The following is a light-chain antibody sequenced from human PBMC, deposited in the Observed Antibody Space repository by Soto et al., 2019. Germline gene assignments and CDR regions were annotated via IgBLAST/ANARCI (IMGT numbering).Light chain of an antibody. V-gene: IGKV3-15*01. CDR1: QSVSSN. CDR3: QQYNNWPFT. Sequence: EIVMTQSPATLSVSPGERATLSCRASQSVSSNLAWYQQKPGHAPRLLIYGASTRATVIPARFSGSGSGTEVTLTISSLQSGDFAVYYCQQYNNWPFTFGPGTKVDIK. CDR2: GAS. J-gene: IGKJ3*01.